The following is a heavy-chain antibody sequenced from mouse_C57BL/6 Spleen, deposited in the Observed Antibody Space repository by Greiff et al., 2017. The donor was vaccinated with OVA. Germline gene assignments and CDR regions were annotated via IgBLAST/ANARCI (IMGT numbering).Heavy chain of an antibody. D-gene: IGHD3-3*01. V-gene: IGHV2-5*01. Sequence: VQVVESGPGLVQPSQSLSITCTVSGFSLTSYGVHWVRQSPGKGLEWLGVIWRGGSTDYNADFMSRLSITKDNSKSQVSFKMNSLQADDTAIYYCAKNCWDRDYAMDYWGQGTSVTVSS. J-gene: IGHJ4*01. CDR1: GFSLTSYG. CDR3: AKNCWDRDYAMDY. CDR2: IWRGGST.